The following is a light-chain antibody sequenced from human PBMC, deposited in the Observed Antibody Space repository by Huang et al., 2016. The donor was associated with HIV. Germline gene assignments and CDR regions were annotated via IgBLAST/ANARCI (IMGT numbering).Light chain of an antibody. CDR3: QQRSTWPPS. V-gene: IGKV3-11*01. J-gene: IGKJ2*01. Sequence: EIVLTQSPATLSLSPGERATLSCRASQSVSNYLAWYQQKPGQAPRLLISDTSKRASGIPARFSGSGSGTDFTLGISSLGPEDFALYYCQQRSTWPPSLGQGTKLDIK. CDR2: DTS. CDR1: QSVSNY.